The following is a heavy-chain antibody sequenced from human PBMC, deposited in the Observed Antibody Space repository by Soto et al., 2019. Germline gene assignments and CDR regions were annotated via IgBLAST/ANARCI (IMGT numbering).Heavy chain of an antibody. Sequence: PSETLSLTCTVSGGSISSYYWSWIRQPPGKGLEWIGYIYYSGSTNYNPSLKSRVTISVDTSKNQFSLKLSSVTAADTAVYYCARQLNDYGSGSYYSWEHYYYYYGMDVWGQGTTVTVSS. J-gene: IGHJ6*02. D-gene: IGHD3-10*01. V-gene: IGHV4-59*08. CDR3: ARQLNDYGSGSYYSWEHYYYYYGMDV. CDR2: IYYSGST. CDR1: GGSISSYY.